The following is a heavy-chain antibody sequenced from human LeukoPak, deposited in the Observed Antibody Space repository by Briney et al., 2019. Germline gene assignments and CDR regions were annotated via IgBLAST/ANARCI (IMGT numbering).Heavy chain of an antibody. CDR3: ARVCPAYGSGMELYYFDY. V-gene: IGHV4-39*07. CDR1: GGSISSSSYY. D-gene: IGHD3-10*01. CDR2: IYYSGST. Sequence: SETLSLTCTVSGGSISSSSYYWGWIRQPPGKGLEWIGSIYYSGSTYYNPSLKSRVTISVDTSKNQFSLKLSSVTAADTAVYYCARVCPAYGSGMELYYFDYWGQGTLVTVSS. J-gene: IGHJ4*02.